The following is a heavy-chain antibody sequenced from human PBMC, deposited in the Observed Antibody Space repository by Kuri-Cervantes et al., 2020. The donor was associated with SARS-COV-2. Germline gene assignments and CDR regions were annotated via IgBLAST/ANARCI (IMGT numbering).Heavy chain of an antibody. CDR3: ARAGYGVSTVVY. J-gene: IGHJ4*02. D-gene: IGHD4-17*01. V-gene: IGHV4-61*01. CDR1: GGSVSSGSYY. Sequence: SETLSLTCTVSGGSVSSGSYYWSWIRQPPGKGLEWIGYIYYSGSTNYNPSLKSRVTISVDTSKNQFSLKLSSVTAADTAVYYCARAGYGVSTVVYWGQGTLVTVSS. CDR2: IYYSGST.